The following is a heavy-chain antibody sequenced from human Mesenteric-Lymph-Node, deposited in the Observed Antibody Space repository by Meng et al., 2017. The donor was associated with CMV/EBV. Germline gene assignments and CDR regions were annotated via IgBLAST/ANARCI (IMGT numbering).Heavy chain of an antibody. CDR3: AREWVATGFDP. CDR1: GFTVSSYW. J-gene: IGHJ5*02. Sequence: GGSLRLSCAASGFTVSSYWMSWVRQAPGKGLEWVANIKQDGSEKYYVDSVKGRFTISRDNAKNSLYLQMNSLRAEDTAVYYCAREWVATGFDPWGQGTLVTVSS. V-gene: IGHV3-7*01. CDR2: IKQDGSEK. D-gene: IGHD2-21*02.